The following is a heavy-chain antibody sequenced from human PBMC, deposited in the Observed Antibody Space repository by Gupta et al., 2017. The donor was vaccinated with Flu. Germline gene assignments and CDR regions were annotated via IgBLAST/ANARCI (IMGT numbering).Heavy chain of an antibody. J-gene: IGHJ5*02. CDR3: VRDSGVGVDP. CDR2: ISKSSSVR. D-gene: IGHD2-15*01. Sequence: EVQLVESGGGLVRPGGSLRLSCAASGFTFDTYSRNWVRQAPGKGLEWVSLISKSSSVRYYAEAVKGRFILSRDNAKNSLHLQMNSRRAEDTAVYYCVRDSGVGVDPGGQGTLVTVSS. V-gene: IGHV3-21*02. CDR1: GFTFDTYS.